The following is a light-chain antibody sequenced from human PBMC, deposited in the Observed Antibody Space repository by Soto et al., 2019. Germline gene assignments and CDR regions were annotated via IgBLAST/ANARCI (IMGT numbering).Light chain of an antibody. J-gene: IGKJ1*01. CDR3: QQFNSYSTWT. CDR2: KAS. Sequence: DLQMTQSPSTLSASVGDRVTITCRASQSISTWLAWYQQKPGKAPKLLIYKASNLESGVPSRFSGSGSGTEFTLTISSLQADDFATYYCQQFNSYSTWTFGQGTKVEIK. V-gene: IGKV1-5*03. CDR1: QSISTW.